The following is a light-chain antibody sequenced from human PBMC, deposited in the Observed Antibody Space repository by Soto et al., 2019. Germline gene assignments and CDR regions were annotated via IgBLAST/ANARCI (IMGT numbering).Light chain of an antibody. Sequence: EIELTQSPATLSVSPGERATLSCRASQSVRSNLAWYQQTPGQAPRLLIYDASARATGISARFSGSGSGTEFTLTINNLPPEDFALYYCQQYNAWPQWTFGQGTQVQIK. CDR3: QQYNAWPQWT. CDR2: DAS. CDR1: QSVRSN. J-gene: IGKJ1*01. V-gene: IGKV3-15*01.